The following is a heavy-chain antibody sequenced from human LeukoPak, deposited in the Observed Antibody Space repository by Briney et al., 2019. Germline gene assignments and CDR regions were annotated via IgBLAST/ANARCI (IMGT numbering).Heavy chain of an antibody. CDR2: VYHTGSP. J-gene: IGHJ3*02. CDR3: ARDPYSSGFYGTAFDM. Sequence: SETLSLTCIVSGYSISNDYYWGRVRQPPGTGLEWIGSVYHTGSPYYNPSLKSRVTISVDTSKNHLSLRLRSVTAADTAVYYCARDPYSSGFYGTAFDMWGQRTMVTVSS. D-gene: IGHD6-19*01. V-gene: IGHV4-38-2*02. CDR1: GYSISNDYY.